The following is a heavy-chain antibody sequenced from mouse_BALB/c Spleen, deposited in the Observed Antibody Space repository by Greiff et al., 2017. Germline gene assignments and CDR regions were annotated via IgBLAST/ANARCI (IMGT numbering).Heavy chain of an antibody. CDR1: GFTFSDYY. D-gene: IGHD2-4*01. CDR3: ARDDYDGAY. V-gene: IGHV5-4*02. CDR2: ISDGGSYT. J-gene: IGHJ3*01. Sequence: DVQLQESGGGLVKPGGSLKLSCAASGFTFSDYYMYWVRQTPEKRLEWVATISDGGSYTYYPDSVKGRFTISRDNAKNNLYLQMSSLKSEDTAMYYCARDDYDGAYWGQGTLVTVSA.